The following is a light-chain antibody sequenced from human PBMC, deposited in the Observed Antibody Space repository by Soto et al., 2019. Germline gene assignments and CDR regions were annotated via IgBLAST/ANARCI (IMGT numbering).Light chain of an antibody. CDR2: DVS. CDR1: SSDVGGFNY. Sequence: QAVVTQPASVSGSPGQSITISCSGTSSDVGGFNYVSWYQQHPGKAPKLMIYDVSNRPSGVSYRFSGSKSGNTASLTISGLQAEDEADYYCNSYTSSSTLYVFGTGTKVTVL. V-gene: IGLV2-14*03. J-gene: IGLJ1*01. CDR3: NSYTSSSTLYV.